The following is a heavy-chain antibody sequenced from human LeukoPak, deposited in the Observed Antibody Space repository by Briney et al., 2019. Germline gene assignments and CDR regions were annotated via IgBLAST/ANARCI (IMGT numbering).Heavy chain of an antibody. CDR2: IYYSGST. V-gene: IGHV4-39*01. J-gene: IGHJ4*02. CDR3: ARRERASSSDY. Sequence: SETLSLTCTVSGGSISSSSYYWGWIRQPPGKGLEWIGSIYYSGSTYYNPSLKSRVTISVDTSKNQFSLKLSSVTAADTAVYYCARRERASSSDYWGQGTLVTASS. D-gene: IGHD6-6*01. CDR1: GGSISSSSYY.